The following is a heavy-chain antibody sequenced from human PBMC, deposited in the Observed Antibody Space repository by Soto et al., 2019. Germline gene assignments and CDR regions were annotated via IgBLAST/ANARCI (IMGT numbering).Heavy chain of an antibody. V-gene: IGHV1-69*13. CDR1: GGTFSSYA. D-gene: IGHD6-6*01. J-gene: IGHJ5*02. CDR2: IIPIFGTA. CDR3: ASVAARQNWFDP. Sequence: GASVKVSFKASGGTFSSYAISWLRQAPGQGLEWMGGIIPIFGTANYAQKFQGRVTITADESTSTAYMELSSLRSEDTAVYYCASVAARQNWFDPWGQGTLVTVSS.